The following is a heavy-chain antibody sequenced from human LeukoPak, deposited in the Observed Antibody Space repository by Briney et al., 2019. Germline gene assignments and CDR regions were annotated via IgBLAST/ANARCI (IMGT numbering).Heavy chain of an antibody. J-gene: IGHJ5*02. CDR2: ISYTGST. CDR1: GGSVSSDAYY. Sequence: SETLSLTCTVSGGSVSSDAYYWGWIRQPPGKGLEWIGSISYTGSTYYNPSLKSRVTMSVDTSKNQFSLKLTSVTAADTAVYHCARHYLGGSAWFDPWGQGTLVTVSS. V-gene: IGHV4-39*01. D-gene: IGHD3-16*01. CDR3: ARHYLGGSAWFDP.